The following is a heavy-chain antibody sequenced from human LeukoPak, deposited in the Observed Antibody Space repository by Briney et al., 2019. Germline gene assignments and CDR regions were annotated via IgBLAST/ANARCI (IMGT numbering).Heavy chain of an antibody. Sequence: PSGTRSLTCGVSGGSISNTNWWSWVRQPPGQGLEWIGEISLTGLTHYNPSLESRVTVSLDKSKNQLSLNLTSVTAADTAVYYCSRENGAFCPFGYWGQGTLLTVLS. D-gene: IGHD2-8*01. J-gene: IGHJ4*02. V-gene: IGHV4-4*02. CDR2: ISLTGLT. CDR1: GGSISNTNW. CDR3: SRENGAFCPFGY.